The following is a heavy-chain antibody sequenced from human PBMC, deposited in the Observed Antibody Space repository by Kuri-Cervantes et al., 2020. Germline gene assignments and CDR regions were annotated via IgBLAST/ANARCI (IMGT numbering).Heavy chain of an antibody. CDR3: ARGPNSSSGGWAFGI. Sequence: GSLRLSCTVSGGSVSSGSYYWSWIRQPPGKGLEWIGYIYYSGSTNYNPSLESRVTISVDTSKNQFSLKLSSVTAADTAVYYCARGPNSSSGGWAFGIWGQGTMVTVSS. CDR2: IYYSGST. D-gene: IGHD6-13*01. CDR1: GGSVSSGSYY. V-gene: IGHV4-61*01. J-gene: IGHJ3*02.